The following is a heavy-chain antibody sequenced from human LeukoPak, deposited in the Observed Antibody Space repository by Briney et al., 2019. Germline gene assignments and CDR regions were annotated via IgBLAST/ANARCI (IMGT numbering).Heavy chain of an antibody. Sequence: GESLKISCKAPGYNFASHWIGWVRQMPGKGLEWMAIIYPGDSDIRYSPSFQGEVTISADKSINTAYLQWSSLKASDTAMYYCARRSDSGYYYYYYGMDVWGEGTTVTVSS. CDR1: GYNFASHW. J-gene: IGHJ6*04. V-gene: IGHV5-51*01. D-gene: IGHD4/OR15-4a*01. CDR3: ARRSDSGYYYYYYGMDV. CDR2: IYPGDSDI.